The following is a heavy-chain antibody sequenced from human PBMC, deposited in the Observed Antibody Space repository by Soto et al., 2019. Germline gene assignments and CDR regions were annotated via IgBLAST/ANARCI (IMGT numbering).Heavy chain of an antibody. CDR1: GFTFNNKW. J-gene: IGHJ4*02. D-gene: IGHD2-15*01. V-gene: IGHV3-74*01. Sequence: DVQLVESGGGLVRPGESLRLSCTASGFTFNNKWMHWVRQAPGKGLVWLSRIDGAAATTNYADSVKGRFTISRDNAKNIVFLHVNGLTDEDTAVYYCARGGAMVVNYLGQGTLVTVSS. CDR2: IDGAAATT. CDR3: ARGGAMVVNY.